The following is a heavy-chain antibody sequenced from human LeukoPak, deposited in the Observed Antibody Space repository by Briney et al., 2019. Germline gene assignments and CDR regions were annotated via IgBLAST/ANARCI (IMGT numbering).Heavy chain of an antibody. CDR1: GFTFMNYG. J-gene: IGHJ4*02. V-gene: IGHV3-30*02. Sequence: PGGSLRLSCAASGFTFMNYGMHWVRQAPGKGLEWVAFIRYDESDKYYADSVKGRFTISRDTSKSTLYLQMNSLRAEDTAMYYCVKDHPTLDNWGQGTLVTVSS. CDR3: VKDHPTLDN. CDR2: IRYDESDK.